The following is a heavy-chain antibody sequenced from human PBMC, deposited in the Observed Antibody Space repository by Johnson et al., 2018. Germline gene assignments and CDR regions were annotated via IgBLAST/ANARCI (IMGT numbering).Heavy chain of an antibody. D-gene: IGHD2-2*01. V-gene: IGHV4-59*01. CDR2: IYYSGST. CDR3: ARGVVPAAPGYSYYYYRDV. Sequence: QVQLQESGPVLVKPSETLSLTCTVSSGSISSYYWSWIRQPPGKGLEWIGYIYYSGSTNYNPSLKSRVTISVDTSQNQFSLKLSSVTAADTAVDYCARGVVPAAPGYSYYYYRDVWGKGTTVTVSS. CDR1: SGSISSYY. J-gene: IGHJ6*03.